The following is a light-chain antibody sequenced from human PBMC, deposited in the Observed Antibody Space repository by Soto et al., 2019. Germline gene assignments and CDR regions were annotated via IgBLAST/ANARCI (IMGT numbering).Light chain of an antibody. Sequence: DIHMTQSPSTLSASVGDRVTIICRASQRLTMWLAWYQQKPGQAPNLLIYKTYRLESGVPSRFSGSGHGTECTLTLSILQHDDVAMYDGQHWTDYSWTFGQGPKVEVK. CDR2: KTY. CDR3: QHWTDYSWT. J-gene: IGKJ1*01. V-gene: IGKV1-5*03. CDR1: QRLTMW.